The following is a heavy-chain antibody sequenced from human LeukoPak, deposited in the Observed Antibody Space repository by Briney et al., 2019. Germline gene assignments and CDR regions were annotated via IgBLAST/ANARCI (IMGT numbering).Heavy chain of an antibody. CDR1: GFTFSSYA. V-gene: IGHV3-21*04. J-gene: IGHJ6*03. D-gene: IGHD6-13*01. CDR2: ISSSSSYI. CDR3: ARAPRDLSYSSSWHYYYYMDV. Sequence: GGSLRLSCAASGFTFSSYAMSWVRQAPGKGLEWVSSISSSSSYIYYADSVKGRFTISRDNAKNSLYLQMNSLRAEDTAVYYCARAPRDLSYSSSWHYYYYMDVWGKGTTVTVSS.